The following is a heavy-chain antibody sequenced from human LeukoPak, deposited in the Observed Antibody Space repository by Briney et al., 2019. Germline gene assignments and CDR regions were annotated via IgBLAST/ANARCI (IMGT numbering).Heavy chain of an antibody. V-gene: IGHV3-73*01. D-gene: IGHD3-22*01. CDR1: GFTFSDSA. CDR3: TRINYDSSDYPHPFDY. Sequence: PGGSLRLSCAASGFTFSDSAAHWVRQASGKGLEWIGRIRSKTNSYATAYAASVKGRFTISRDDSKNTAYLQMNSLKTEDTAVYYCTRINYDSSDYPHPFDYWGQGTLVTVS. CDR2: IRSKTNSYAT. J-gene: IGHJ4*02.